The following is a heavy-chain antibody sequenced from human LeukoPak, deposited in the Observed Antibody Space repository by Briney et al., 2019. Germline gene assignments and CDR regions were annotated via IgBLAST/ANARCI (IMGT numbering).Heavy chain of an antibody. J-gene: IGHJ4*02. D-gene: IGHD1/OR15-1a*01. Sequence: PGRSLRLSCAASGFTFSSYAMHWVRQAPGKGLEWVAVISYDGSNKYYADSVKGRFTISRDNSKNTLYLQMNSLRAEDTAVYYCANFPTMNNIDYWGQGTLVTVSS. CDR1: GFTFSSYA. CDR2: ISYDGSNK. V-gene: IGHV3-30-3*01. CDR3: ANFPTMNNIDY.